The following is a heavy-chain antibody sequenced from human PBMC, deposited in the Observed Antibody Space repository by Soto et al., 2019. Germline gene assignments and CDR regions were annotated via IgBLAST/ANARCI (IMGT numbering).Heavy chain of an antibody. CDR2: IYSGERA. CDR1: GFNVSGFF. Sequence: GGSLRLSCEATGFNVSGFFMTWVRQAPGKGLEWVSVIYSGERAYYSDSVKGRFTISRDSSKNTLLLQLNRLRVEDTAVYYCATRDAAYYYGMNVWGQGTTVTVSS. V-gene: IGHV3-53*01. D-gene: IGHD1-26*01. CDR3: ATRDAAYYYGMNV. J-gene: IGHJ6*02.